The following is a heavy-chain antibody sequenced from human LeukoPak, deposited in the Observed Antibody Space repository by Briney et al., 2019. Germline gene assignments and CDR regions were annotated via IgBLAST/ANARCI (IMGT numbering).Heavy chain of an antibody. CDR1: GFTFSSYE. Sequence: GGSLRLSCAASGFTFSSYEMNWVRQAPGKGLEWVSYISSSGSTIWYADSVKGRFTISRDNAKNSLYLQMNNPRAEDTAVYYCVRLNWFDPWGQGTLVTVSS. CDR2: ISSSGSTI. J-gene: IGHJ5*02. CDR3: VRLNWFDP. V-gene: IGHV3-48*03.